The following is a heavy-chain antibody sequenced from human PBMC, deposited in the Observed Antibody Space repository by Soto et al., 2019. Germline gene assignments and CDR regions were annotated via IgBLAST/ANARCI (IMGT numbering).Heavy chain of an antibody. CDR2: IYYSWST. Sequence: PSETLSLTCTVSGGSVSSGSYYWSWIRQPPGKGLEWIGYIYYSWSTNYNPSLKSRVTISVDTSKNQFSLKLSSVTAADTAVYYCANLYYDFWSGYQYFDYWGQGTLVTVSS. V-gene: IGHV4-61*01. J-gene: IGHJ4*02. D-gene: IGHD3-3*01. CDR1: GGSVSSGSYY. CDR3: ANLYYDFWSGYQYFDY.